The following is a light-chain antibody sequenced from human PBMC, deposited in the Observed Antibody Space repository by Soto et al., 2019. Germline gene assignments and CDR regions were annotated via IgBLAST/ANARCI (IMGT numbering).Light chain of an antibody. CDR2: DAS. J-gene: IGKJ1*01. CDR1: QSINGW. V-gene: IGKV1-5*01. Sequence: EIQMTQSPSTLSASVGDKVTVTCRASQSINGWLAWYQQKPGKAPKLLIYDASSLQSGVTSRFTGSGFGTEFTLTINSLQPDDFATYYCQQYHRYSRTFGQGTRWIS. CDR3: QQYHRYSRT.